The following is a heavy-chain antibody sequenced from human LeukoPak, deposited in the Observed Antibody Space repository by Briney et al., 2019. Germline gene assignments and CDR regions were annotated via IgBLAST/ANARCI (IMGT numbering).Heavy chain of an antibody. CDR2: INHSGST. V-gene: IGHV4-34*01. D-gene: IGHD1-26*01. CDR1: GGSFSGYY. J-gene: IGHJ4*02. Sequence: SETLSLTCAVYGGSFSGYYWNWIRQPPGKGLEWIGEINHSGSTNYNPSLKSRLALSVDTSNNQFSLRLRSVTAADTAVYYCARGVGGEYFYFDRWGQGALVTVSA. CDR3: ARGVGGEYFYFDR.